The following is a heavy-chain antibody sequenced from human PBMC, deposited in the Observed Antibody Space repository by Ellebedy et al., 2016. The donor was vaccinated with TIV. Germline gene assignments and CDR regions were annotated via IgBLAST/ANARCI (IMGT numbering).Heavy chain of an antibody. CDR3: ARLYCTGGDCYPFDAFDI. D-gene: IGHD2-8*02. Sequence: GGSLRLXCKASGYSFSTYWVGWVRQMPGKGLEWMGIIDPGDSDTRYSPSFEGQVTISADKSITTAYLQWSSLKASDTAMYYCARLYCTGGDCYPFDAFDIWGQGTMVTVSS. J-gene: IGHJ3*02. CDR1: GYSFSTYW. CDR2: IDPGDSDT. V-gene: IGHV5-51*01.